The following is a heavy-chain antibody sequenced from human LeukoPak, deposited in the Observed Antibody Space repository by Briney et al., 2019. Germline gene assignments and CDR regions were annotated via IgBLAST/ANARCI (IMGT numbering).Heavy chain of an antibody. V-gene: IGHV3-7*01. J-gene: IGHJ4*02. CDR2: IKQDGSEK. CDR3: ARGGSKSAQQLVDY. CDR1: GFTFSSYW. D-gene: IGHD6-13*01. Sequence: PGGSLRLSCAASGFTFSSYWMSWVRQAPGKGLEWVANIKQDGSEKYYVDSVKGRFTISRDNAKNSLCLQMNSLRAEDTAVYYCARGGSKSAQQLVDYWGQGTLVTVSS.